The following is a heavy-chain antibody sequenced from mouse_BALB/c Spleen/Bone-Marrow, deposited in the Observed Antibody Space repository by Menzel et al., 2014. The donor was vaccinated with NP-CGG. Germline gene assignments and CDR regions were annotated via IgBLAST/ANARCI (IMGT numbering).Heavy chain of an antibody. V-gene: IGHV1-19*01. CDR3: SRNPFTTAIAWFAY. J-gene: IGHJ3*01. CDR1: GYTFTDYY. CDR2: VNPYNGGT. D-gene: IGHD1-2*01. Sequence: EVKLQESGPELVKPWASMKMSCKASGYTFTDYYMDWVKQSHGEGFEWIGRVNPYNGGTSYNQKFKGKATLTVDKSSSTAYMELNSLTSEDSAVYYCSRNPFTTAIAWFAYWGQGTLVTVSA.